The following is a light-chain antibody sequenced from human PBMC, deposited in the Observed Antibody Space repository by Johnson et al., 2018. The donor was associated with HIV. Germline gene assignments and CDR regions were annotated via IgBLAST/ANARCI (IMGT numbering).Light chain of an antibody. CDR2: DNN. CDR1: SSNIGNNY. CDR3: GTWDSSLGASYV. V-gene: IGLV1-51*01. Sequence: QSVLTQPPSVSAAPGQKVTISCSGSSSNIGNNYVSWYQQLPETAPKLLIYDNNKRPSAIPDRFSGSKSGTSATLGVTGLQTGDEADYYCGTWDSSLGASYVFVTGTKVTVL. J-gene: IGLJ1*01.